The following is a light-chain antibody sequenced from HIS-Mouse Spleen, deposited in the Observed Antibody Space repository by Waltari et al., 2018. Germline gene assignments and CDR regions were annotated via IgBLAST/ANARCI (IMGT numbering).Light chain of an antibody. CDR1: SSDVGGYNY. J-gene: IGLJ2*01. Sequence: QSALTQPPSASGSPGQSVTISCTGTSSDVGGYNYVSWYQQHPGKAPKRMFYEVSKRPSGVPDRFSGSKSGNTASLTVSGLQAEDEADYYCSSYAGSNNLVFGGGTKLTVL. CDR3: SSYAGSNNLV. CDR2: EVS. V-gene: IGLV2-8*01.